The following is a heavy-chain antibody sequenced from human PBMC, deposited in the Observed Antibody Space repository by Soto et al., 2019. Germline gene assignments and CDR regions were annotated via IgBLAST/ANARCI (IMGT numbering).Heavy chain of an antibody. J-gene: IGHJ4*02. D-gene: IGHD3-16*02. Sequence: GGSLRLSCAASGFTFSSYAMSWVRQAPGKGLEWVSAISGSGGSTYYADSVKGRFTISRDNSKNTLYLQMNSLRAEDTAVYYCALVGGGVIVGPFDYWGQGTLVTVSS. CDR2: ISGSGGST. V-gene: IGHV3-23*01. CDR3: ALVGGGVIVGPFDY. CDR1: GFTFSSYA.